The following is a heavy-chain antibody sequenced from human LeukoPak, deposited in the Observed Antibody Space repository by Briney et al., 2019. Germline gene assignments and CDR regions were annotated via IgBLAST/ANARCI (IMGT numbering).Heavy chain of an antibody. J-gene: IGHJ6*03. V-gene: IGHV1-3*03. CDR2: INAANGHT. Sequence: ASVKVSCKASGYTFTNYAIHWVRQAPGQRFEWKGWINAANGHTKYSQEFQDRITITRDTFATTAYMELSNLRSEDMALYYCARGRGPPNSNRDFYYYYYMDVWGTGTTVTVSS. CDR3: ARGRGPPNSNRDFYYYYYMDV. D-gene: IGHD6-13*01. CDR1: GYTFTNYA.